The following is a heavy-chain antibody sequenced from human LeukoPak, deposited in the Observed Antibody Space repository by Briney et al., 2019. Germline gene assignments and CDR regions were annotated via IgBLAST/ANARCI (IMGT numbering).Heavy chain of an antibody. CDR2: INWNGGST. D-gene: IGHD3-22*01. Sequence: GGSLRLSCAASGFTFDEYAMSWARQAPGKGLEWVSGINWNGGSTGYADSVKGRFTISRDNTKNSLYLQMNSLRAEDTALYYCARDVLYDSSGYYSDYWGQGTLVTVSS. V-gene: IGHV3-20*04. CDR3: ARDVLYDSSGYYSDY. J-gene: IGHJ4*02. CDR1: GFTFDEYA.